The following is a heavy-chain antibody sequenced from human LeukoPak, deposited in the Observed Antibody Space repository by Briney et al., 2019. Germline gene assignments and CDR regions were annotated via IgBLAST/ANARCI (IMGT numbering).Heavy chain of an antibody. D-gene: IGHD2/OR15-2a*01. Sequence: GESLTISCTASGYSFTNYWIAWVRQMPGAGLEWMGTIYPGDSDARYSPAFQGQFTLSVDRSTTTAYLQWPSLKASDTAMYYCARPYSTGIRDAYGMWGQGTMVIVSS. CDR2: IYPGDSDA. CDR3: ARPYSTGIRDAYGM. J-gene: IGHJ3*02. CDR1: GYSFTNYW. V-gene: IGHV5-51*01.